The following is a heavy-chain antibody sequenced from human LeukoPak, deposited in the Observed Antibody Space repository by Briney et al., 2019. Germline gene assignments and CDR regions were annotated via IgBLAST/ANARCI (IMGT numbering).Heavy chain of an antibody. CDR3: ARDRRIAAAGTYYYYGMDV. D-gene: IGHD6-13*01. CDR2: IYYSGST. CDR1: GGSISSYY. V-gene: IGHV4-59*01. Sequence: SETLSLTCTVSGGSISSYYWSWLRQPPGKGLEWIGYIYYSGSTNYNPSLKSRVTISVDTSKNQFSLKLSSVTAADTAVYYCARDRRIAAAGTYYYYGMDVWGQGTTVTVSS. J-gene: IGHJ6*02.